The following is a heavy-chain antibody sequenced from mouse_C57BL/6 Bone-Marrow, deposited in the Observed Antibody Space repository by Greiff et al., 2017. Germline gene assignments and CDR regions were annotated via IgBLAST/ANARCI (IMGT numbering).Heavy chain of an antibody. J-gene: IGHJ3*01. CDR1: GFSLTSYG. V-gene: IGHV2-2*01. CDR2: IWSGGST. Sequence: QVQLQQSGPGLVQPSQSLSITCTVSGFSLTSYGVHWVRQSPGKGLEWLGVIWSGGSTDYNAAFISRLSISKDNSKSQVFFKMNSLQADDTAIYYCARLRRGAWFAYWGQGTLVTVSA. D-gene: IGHD2-12*01. CDR3: ARLRRGAWFAY.